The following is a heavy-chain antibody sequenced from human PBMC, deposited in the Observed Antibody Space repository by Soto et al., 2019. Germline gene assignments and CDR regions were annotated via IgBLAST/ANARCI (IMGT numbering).Heavy chain of an antibody. CDR1: GFTFSSYG. D-gene: IGHD3-10*01. CDR2: IWYDGSNK. CDR3: ARDRLWFGVLDGMDV. J-gene: IGHJ6*02. V-gene: IGHV3-33*01. Sequence: QVQLVESGGGVVQPGRSLRLSCAASGFTFSSYGMHWVRQAPGKGLEWVAVIWYDGSNKYYADSVKGRFTISRDNSQNTLYLQMSSLRAEDTAVYYGARDRLWFGVLDGMDVWGQGTTVTVSS.